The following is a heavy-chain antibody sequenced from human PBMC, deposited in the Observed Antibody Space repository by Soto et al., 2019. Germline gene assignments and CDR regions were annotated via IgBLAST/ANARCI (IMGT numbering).Heavy chain of an antibody. J-gene: IGHJ4*02. D-gene: IGHD6-19*01. CDR3: ARGDPYSSGWYFFDY. Sequence: QVQLQESGPGLVKPSQTLSLTCTVSGGSISSVGYYWTWIRQHPGKGLEWIGHIYYSGSTNYNPSLKSRVTISVDTSKNQFSLKLSSVTAADTAVYYCARGDPYSSGWYFFDYWGQGTLVTVSS. CDR2: IYYSGST. CDR1: GGSISSVGYY. V-gene: IGHV4-31*03.